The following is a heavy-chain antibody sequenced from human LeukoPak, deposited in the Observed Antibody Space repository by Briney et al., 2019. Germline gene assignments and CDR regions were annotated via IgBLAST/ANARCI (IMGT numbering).Heavy chain of an antibody. D-gene: IGHD6-6*01. V-gene: IGHV3-48*03. CDR3: ARIRISSSGMDV. CDR2: ISSSGSTI. Sequence: GGSLRLSCAASGFTFSSYEMNWVRQAPGKGLEWVSYISSSGSTIYYADSVKGRFTISRDNAKNSLYLQMNSLRAEDTAVYYRARIRISSSGMDVWGQGTTVTVSS. CDR1: GFTFSSYE. J-gene: IGHJ6*02.